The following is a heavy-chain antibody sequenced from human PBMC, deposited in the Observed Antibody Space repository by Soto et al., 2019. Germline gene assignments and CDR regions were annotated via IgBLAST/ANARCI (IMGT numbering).Heavy chain of an antibody. J-gene: IGHJ6*02. CDR1: GFNFSSYG. Sequence: GGSLRLSCAASGFNFSSYGMQWVRQAQDKGLERVAVIWYDGSNKYYADSVKGRFTISRDNSKNTLYLQMNSLRAEDTAVYYCARDPNYDFWSGPIYYYYGMDVWGQGTTVTVSS. V-gene: IGHV3-33*01. CDR3: ARDPNYDFWSGPIYYYYGMDV. CDR2: IWYDGSNK. D-gene: IGHD3-3*01.